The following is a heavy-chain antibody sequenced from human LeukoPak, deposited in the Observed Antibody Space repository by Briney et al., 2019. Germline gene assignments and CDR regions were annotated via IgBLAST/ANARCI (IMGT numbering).Heavy chain of an antibody. V-gene: IGHV4-34*01. J-gene: IGHJ5*02. D-gene: IGHD2-2*01. CDR3: AREARYCSSTSCYQYQRINWFDP. Sequence: SETLSLTCAVYGGSFSGYYWSWIRQPPGKGLEWIGEINHSGSTNYNPSLKSRVTISVDTSKKQFSLKLSSVTAADTAVYYCAREARYCSSTSCYQYQRINWFDPWGQGTLVTVSS. CDR1: GGSFSGYY. CDR2: INHSGST.